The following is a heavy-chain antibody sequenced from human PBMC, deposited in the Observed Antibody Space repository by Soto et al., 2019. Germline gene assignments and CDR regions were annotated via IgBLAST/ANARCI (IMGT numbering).Heavy chain of an antibody. CDR3: ARDGGKWLVRQGYWYFDL. V-gene: IGHV3-33*01. CDR2: IWYDGSNK. Sequence: QVQLVESGGGVVQPGRSLRLSCAASGFTFSSYGMHWVRQAPGKGLEWVAVIWYDGSNKYYADSVKGRFTISRDNSKNTLYRQMNSLRAEDTAVYYCARDGGKWLVRQGYWYFDLWGRGTLFTVSS. CDR1: GFTFSSYG. D-gene: IGHD6-19*01. J-gene: IGHJ2*01.